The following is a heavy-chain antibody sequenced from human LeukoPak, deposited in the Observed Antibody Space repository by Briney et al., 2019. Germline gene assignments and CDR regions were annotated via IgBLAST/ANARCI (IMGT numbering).Heavy chain of an antibody. CDR2: ISGSGGSA. J-gene: IGHJ4*02. CDR1: GFTFSNHS. V-gene: IGHV3-23*01. Sequence: GGSLRLSCAGSGFTFSNHSMSWVRQAPGKGLEWLSSISGSGGSAYYADSVKGRFTISRDNSKNTLYLQMNSLRAEDTAVYYCAKETVVVPAAMGGYWGQGTLVTVSS. CDR3: AKETVVVPAAMGGY. D-gene: IGHD2-2*01.